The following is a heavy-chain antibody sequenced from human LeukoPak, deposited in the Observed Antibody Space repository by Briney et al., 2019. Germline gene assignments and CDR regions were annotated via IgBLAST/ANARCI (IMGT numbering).Heavy chain of an antibody. CDR2: INSDGSST. V-gene: IGHV3-74*01. CDR1: GFTFSSYE. CDR3: ARDYYYGSGSYYPDY. Sequence: GGSLRLSCAASGFTFSSYEMNWVRQAPGKGLVWVSRINSDGSSTSYADSVKGRFTISRDNAKDTLYLQMNSLRAEDTAVYYCARDYYYGSGSYYPDYWGQGTLVTVSS. J-gene: IGHJ4*02. D-gene: IGHD3-10*01.